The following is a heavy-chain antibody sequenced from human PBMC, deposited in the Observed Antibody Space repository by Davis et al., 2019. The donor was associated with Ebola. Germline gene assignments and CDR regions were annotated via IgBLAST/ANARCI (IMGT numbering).Heavy chain of an antibody. D-gene: IGHD5-12*01. CDR3: TTPGGQDSGYDVFDI. CDR2: INPHDGRT. CDR1: GYTLTNHY. V-gene: IGHV1-46*03. J-gene: IGHJ3*02. Sequence: ASVTVSRKASGYTLTNHYMHWVRHAPGQGLEWMGMINPHDGRTIYAQKFQGRATVTRDTSTTTVYMDLSSLRSEDTALYYCTTPGGQDSGYDVFDIWGQGTMVTVSS.